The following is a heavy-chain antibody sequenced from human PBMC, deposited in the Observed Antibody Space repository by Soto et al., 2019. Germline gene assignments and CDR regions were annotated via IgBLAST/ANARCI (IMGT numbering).Heavy chain of an antibody. CDR1: GDTFSNYA. Sequence: SVKVSCKASGDTFSNYAICWVRQAPGQGLEWIGGIIPILGSANYAQKFQGRVTISADGSTNTANLELSSLRSEDTAVYYCARFKVGTTTDYYYGMDVWGQGTTVTVSS. CDR2: IIPILGSA. V-gene: IGHV1-69*13. J-gene: IGHJ6*02. CDR3: ARFKVGTTTDYYYGMDV. D-gene: IGHD1-26*01.